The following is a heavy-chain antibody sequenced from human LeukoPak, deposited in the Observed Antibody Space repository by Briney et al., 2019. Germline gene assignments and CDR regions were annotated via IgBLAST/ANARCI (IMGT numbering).Heavy chain of an antibody. CDR2: IYTSGST. CDR3: ARDGYYDSSGYYYFDY. J-gene: IGHJ4*02. CDR1: GGSISSYY. Sequence: PSETVSLTCTVSGGSISSYYWSWIRQPAGKGLEWIGRIYTSGSTNYNPSLKSRVTMSVDTSKNQFSLKLSSVTAADTAVYYCARDGYYDSSGYYYFDYWGQGTLVTVSS. D-gene: IGHD3-22*01. V-gene: IGHV4-4*07.